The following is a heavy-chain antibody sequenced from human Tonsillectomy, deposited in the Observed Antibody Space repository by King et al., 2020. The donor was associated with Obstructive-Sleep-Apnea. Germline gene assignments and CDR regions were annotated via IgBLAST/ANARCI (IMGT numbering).Heavy chain of an antibody. J-gene: IGHJ5*02. CDR3: ARAQGYGDYVWFDP. CDR2: IYYSGGT. V-gene: IGHV4-39*07. Sequence: LQLQESGPGLVKPSETLSPTCTVAGGSISSSSYYWGLIRQPPGKGPEGVGGIYYSGGTYYNPSLKRRVTISVDTSKNQYSLKLSSVTAADTAVYYCARAQGYGDYVWFDPWGQGTLVTVSS. CDR1: GGSISSSSYY. D-gene: IGHD4-17*01.